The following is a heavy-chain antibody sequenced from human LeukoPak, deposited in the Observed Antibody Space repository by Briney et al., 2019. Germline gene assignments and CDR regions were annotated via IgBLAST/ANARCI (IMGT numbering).Heavy chain of an antibody. CDR2: IIPIFGIA. CDR3: ARSCIAVAGTIEYYFDY. CDR1: GGTFSSYA. D-gene: IGHD6-19*01. Sequence: SVKVSCKASGGTFSSYAISWVRQAPGQGREWRGRIIPIFGIANYAQKFQGRVTITADKSTSTAYMELSSLRSEDTAVYYCARSCIAVAGTIEYYFDYWGQGTLVTVSS. V-gene: IGHV1-69*04. J-gene: IGHJ4*02.